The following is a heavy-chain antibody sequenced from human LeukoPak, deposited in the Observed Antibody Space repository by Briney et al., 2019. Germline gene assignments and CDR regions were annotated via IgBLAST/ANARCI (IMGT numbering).Heavy chain of an antibody. V-gene: IGHV3-30*18. Sequence: GGSLRLSCAASVLTFSSYGMHWVRQATGKGLEWVAVISYDGSNKDYADSVKGRFTISRDNSKNTLYLQMNSLRAEDTAVYYCAKDLAPVYYYGSGSPNWFDPWGQGTLVTVSS. J-gene: IGHJ5*02. CDR2: ISYDGSNK. CDR3: AKDLAPVYYYGSGSPNWFDP. CDR1: VLTFSSYG. D-gene: IGHD3-10*01.